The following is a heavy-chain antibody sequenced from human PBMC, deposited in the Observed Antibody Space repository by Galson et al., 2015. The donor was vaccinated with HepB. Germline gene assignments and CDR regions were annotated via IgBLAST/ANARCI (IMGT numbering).Heavy chain of an antibody. D-gene: IGHD3-22*01. J-gene: IGHJ4*02. CDR2: IIPILGIA. V-gene: IGHV1-69*02. Sequence: SVKVSCKASGGTFSSYTISWVRQAPGQGLEWMGRIIPILGIANYAQKFQGRVTITADKSTSTAYMELSSLRSEDTAVYYCHSNYYYDSSGSLNFDYWGQGTLVTVSP. CDR1: GGTFSSYT. CDR3: HSNYYYDSSGSLNFDY.